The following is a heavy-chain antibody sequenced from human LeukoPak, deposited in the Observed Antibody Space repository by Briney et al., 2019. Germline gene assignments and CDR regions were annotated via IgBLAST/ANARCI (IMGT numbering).Heavy chain of an antibody. D-gene: IGHD5/OR15-5a*01. CDR1: GGSISSHY. Sequence: PSETLSLTCPVSGGSISSHYWSWIRQPPGKGLEWIGYIYYSGRTNYNPSLKSRVTISVDTSKNQFSLNLSSVTAGDTAVYYCARIMSVKNYYYYYMDVWGKGTTVTVSS. J-gene: IGHJ6*03. V-gene: IGHV4-59*11. CDR3: ARIMSVKNYYYYYMDV. CDR2: IYYSGRT.